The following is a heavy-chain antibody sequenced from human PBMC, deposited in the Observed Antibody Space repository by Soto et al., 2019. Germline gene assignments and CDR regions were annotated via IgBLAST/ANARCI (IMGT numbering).Heavy chain of an antibody. CDR3: AREGEGIQLYYYGMDV. CDR1: GFTFSSYG. J-gene: IGHJ6*02. V-gene: IGHV3-33*01. CDR2: IWYDGSNK. Sequence: GGSLRLSCAASGFTFSSYGMHWVRQAPGKGLEWVAVIWYDGSNKYYADSVKGRFTISRDNSKNTLYLQMNSLRAEDTAVYYCAREGEGIQLYYYGMDVWGQGTTVTVSS. D-gene: IGHD5-18*01.